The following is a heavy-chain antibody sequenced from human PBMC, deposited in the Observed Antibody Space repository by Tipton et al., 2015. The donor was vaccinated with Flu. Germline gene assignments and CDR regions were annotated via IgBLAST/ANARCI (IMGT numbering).Heavy chain of an antibody. Sequence: TLSLTCTVSGGSISSSSHYWGWIRQAPGRGLEWVGSIYYTGYPYYNSSLKSRLAMPIDTPKKQFSLRLSSVTAADTAVYYCAKVLFGWVESWAQGTLVTVSS. CDR1: GGSISSSSHY. CDR3: AKVLFGWVES. V-gene: IGHV4-39*07. D-gene: IGHD3-16*01. J-gene: IGHJ5*01. CDR2: IYYTGYP.